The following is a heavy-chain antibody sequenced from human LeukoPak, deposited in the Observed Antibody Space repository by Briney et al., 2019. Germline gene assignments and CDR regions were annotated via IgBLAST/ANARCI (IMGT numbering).Heavy chain of an antibody. CDR3: AKGYGILTSYSPPHD. D-gene: IGHD3-9*01. V-gene: IGHV3-21*01. CDR1: GFTFKIYN. J-gene: IGHJ4*02. CDR2: ISSRSSHI. Sequence: GGSLRLSCAASGFTFKIYNMNWVRQAPGKGLEWVSSISSRSSHINYADSVKGRFTISRDDAKNSLYLQMNSLRAEDTAVYYCAKGYGILTSYSPPHDWGQGTLVTVSS.